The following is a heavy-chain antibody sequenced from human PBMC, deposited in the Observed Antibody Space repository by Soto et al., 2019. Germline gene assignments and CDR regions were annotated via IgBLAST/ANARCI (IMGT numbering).Heavy chain of an antibody. CDR3: ARDSGGAAAGTAFDY. Sequence: QVQLQESGPGLVKSSGTLSLTCAVSGGSISSSNWWSWVRQPPGKGLEWIGEIYHSGSTNYNPSLKSRVTISVDKSKNQFSLKLSSVTAADTAVYYCARDSGGAAAGTAFDYWGQGTLVTVSS. CDR2: IYHSGST. V-gene: IGHV4-4*02. D-gene: IGHD6-13*01. CDR1: GGSISSSNW. J-gene: IGHJ4*02.